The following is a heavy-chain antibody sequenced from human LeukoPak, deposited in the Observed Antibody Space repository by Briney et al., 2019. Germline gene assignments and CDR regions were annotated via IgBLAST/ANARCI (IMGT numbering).Heavy chain of an antibody. Sequence: PGGSLRLSCAASGFTFDDYGMSWVRQAPGKGLEWVAFIQYDGSNKYYADSMKGRFTISRDNSKNTLYLQMNSLRAEDTAVYYCAKGGAVSSKSITMIRGTRRYYYYMDVWGKGTTVTISS. D-gene: IGHD3-10*01. V-gene: IGHV3-30*02. CDR3: AKGGAVSSKSITMIRGTRRYYYYMDV. CDR1: GFTFDDYG. CDR2: IQYDGSNK. J-gene: IGHJ6*03.